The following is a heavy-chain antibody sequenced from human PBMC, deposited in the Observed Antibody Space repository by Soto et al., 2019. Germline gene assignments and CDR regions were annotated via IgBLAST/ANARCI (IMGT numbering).Heavy chain of an antibody. D-gene: IGHD5-12*01. CDR1: GGSFSGYY. J-gene: IGHJ6*02. Sequence: QVQLQQWGAGLLKPSETLSLTCAVYGGSFSGYYWSWIRQPPGKGLEWIGEINHSGSTNYNQSLKSRVTISVDTSKNQFSLKLSSVTSADTAVYYCARGGWIRYYYYYYGMDVWGQGTTVTVSS. CDR2: INHSGST. CDR3: ARGGWIRYYYYYYGMDV. V-gene: IGHV4-34*01.